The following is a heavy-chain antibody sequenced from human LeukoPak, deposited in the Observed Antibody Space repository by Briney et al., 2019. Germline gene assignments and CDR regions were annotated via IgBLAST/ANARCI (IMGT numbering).Heavy chain of an antibody. J-gene: IGHJ6*03. D-gene: IGHD2-15*01. CDR1: GYTFTGYY. CDR2: INPNSGGT. Sequence: ASVKVSCKASGYTFTGYYMHWVRQAPGQGLEWMGWINPNSGGTNYAQKFQGRVTMTRDTSISTAYMELSSLRSEDTAVYYCAGGIVVVVAATRDYYYYMDVWGKGTTVTISS. CDR3: AGGIVVVVAATRDYYYYMDV. V-gene: IGHV1-2*02.